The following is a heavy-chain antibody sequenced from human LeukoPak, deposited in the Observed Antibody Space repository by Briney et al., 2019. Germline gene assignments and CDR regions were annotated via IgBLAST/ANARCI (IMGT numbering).Heavy chain of an antibody. V-gene: IGHV1-18*01. J-gene: IGHJ6*03. CDR1: GYTFTSYG. CDR3: ARVNAGYYYYMDV. CDR2: ISAYNGNT. Sequence: GASVKVSCKASGYTFTSYGISWVGQAPGQGLEGMGWISAYNGNTNYAQRLQGRVTMTTDTSTGTAYMELRSLRSDDTAVYYCARVNAGYYYYMDVWGKGTTVTVSS.